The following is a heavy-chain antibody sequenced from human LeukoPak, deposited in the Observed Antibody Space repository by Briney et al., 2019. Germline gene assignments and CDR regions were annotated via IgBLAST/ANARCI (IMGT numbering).Heavy chain of an antibody. CDR3: ARGGTQNYYYYYGMDV. V-gene: IGHV3-9*01. CDR1: GFTFDDYA. D-gene: IGHD2-15*01. J-gene: IGHJ6*02. CDR2: ISWNSGSI. Sequence: GGSLRLSCAASGFTFDDYAMHWVRQAPGKGLEWVSGISWNSGSIGYADSVKGRFTISRDNSKNTLYLQMNSLRAEDTAVYYCARGGTQNYYYYYGMDVWGQGTTVTVSS.